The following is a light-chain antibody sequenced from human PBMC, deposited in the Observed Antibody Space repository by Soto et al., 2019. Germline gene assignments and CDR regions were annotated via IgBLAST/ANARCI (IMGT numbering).Light chain of an antibody. J-gene: IGLJ2*01. CDR2: RNN. CDR3: AAWDAGVSGPA. Sequence: QGVVTQPPSASGTPGQRVTISCSGSSSNIGSKYVYWYQQLPGTAPKLLMYRNNQRPSGVPDRFSGSKSGTSASLAISGLRSEDEADYYCAAWDAGVSGPAFGGGTKLTVL. V-gene: IGLV1-47*01. CDR1: SSNIGSKY.